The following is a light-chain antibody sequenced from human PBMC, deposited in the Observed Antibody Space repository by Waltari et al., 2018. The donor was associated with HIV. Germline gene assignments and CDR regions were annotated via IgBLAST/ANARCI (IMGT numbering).Light chain of an antibody. J-gene: IGLJ1*01. V-gene: IGLV3-19*01. CDR3: NSRDSSGNHYV. CDR1: SLRSYY. CDR2: GKN. Sequence: SELTQDPAVSVALGQTVRITCQGDSLRSYYASWYQQKPGKAPVLVIYGKNNRPSGIPDRFSGSSSGNTASLTITGAQAEDEADYYCNSRDSSGNHYVFGTGTKVTVL.